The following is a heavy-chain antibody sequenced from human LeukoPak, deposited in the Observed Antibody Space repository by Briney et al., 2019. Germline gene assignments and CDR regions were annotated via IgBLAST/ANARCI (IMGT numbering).Heavy chain of an antibody. V-gene: IGHV3-23*01. CDR3: AKDLMRPGYSYGLFDY. CDR2: ISGSGGST. J-gene: IGHJ4*02. CDR1: GFTFSSYA. Sequence: GGSLRLSCAASGFTFSSYAMSWVRQAPGKGLEWVSAISGSGGSTYYADSVKGRFTISRDNSKNTLYLQMNSLRAEDTAVYYCAKDLMRPGYSYGLFDYWGQGTLVTVSS. D-gene: IGHD5-18*01.